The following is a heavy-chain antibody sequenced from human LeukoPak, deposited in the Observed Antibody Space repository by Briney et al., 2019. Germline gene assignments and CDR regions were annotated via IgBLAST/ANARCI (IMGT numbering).Heavy chain of an antibody. Sequence: MSSETLSLTCTVSGGSISSYYWSWIRQPPGKGLEWIGYIYYSGSTNYNPPLKSRVTISVDTSKNQFSLKLSSVTAADTAVYYCARLLLWFGESWYFDLWGRGTLVTVSS. V-gene: IGHV4-59*08. CDR1: GGSISSYY. J-gene: IGHJ2*01. D-gene: IGHD3-10*01. CDR2: IYYSGST. CDR3: ARLLLWFGESWYFDL.